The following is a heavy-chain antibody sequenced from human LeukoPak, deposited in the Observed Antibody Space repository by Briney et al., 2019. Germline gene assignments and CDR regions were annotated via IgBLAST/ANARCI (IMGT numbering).Heavy chain of an antibody. CDR1: GFSLSDYV. J-gene: IGHJ4*02. V-gene: IGHV3-23*01. CDR2: ISGSVGST. D-gene: IGHD1-26*01. CDR3: AVGASLPAH. Sequence: GGSLRLSCAASGFSLSDYVMTWVRQAPGKGVEWVSGISGSVGSTYYTDSVKGRFTISRDNSKNTLYLQMNSLRAEDTAVYSCAVGASLPAHWGQGTLVTVSS.